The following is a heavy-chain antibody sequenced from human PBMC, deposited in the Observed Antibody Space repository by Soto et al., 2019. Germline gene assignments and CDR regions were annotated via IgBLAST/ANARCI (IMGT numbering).Heavy chain of an antibody. CDR3: ASHHTAINWNYRGGFDY. Sequence: TGGSLRLSCAASGFTFSSYALSWVRPAPGKGLEWVSAISGSGGSTYYADSVKGRFTISRDNSKNTLYLQMNSLRAEDTAVYYCASHHTAINWNYRGGFDYWGQGTLVTVSS. D-gene: IGHD1-7*01. CDR2: ISGSGGST. J-gene: IGHJ4*02. CDR1: GFTFSSYA. V-gene: IGHV3-23*01.